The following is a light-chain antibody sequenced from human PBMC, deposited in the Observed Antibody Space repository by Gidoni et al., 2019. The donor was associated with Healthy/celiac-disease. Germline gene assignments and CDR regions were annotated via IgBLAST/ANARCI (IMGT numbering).Light chain of an antibody. CDR2: DDS. Sequence: SYVLPQPPSLSVAPGQTARITCGGNNIGSKSVNWYKQKPGQDPVLVVYDDSDRPSGIPERFSGSNSGNTATLTISRVEAGDEADYYCQVWDSSSDHPVVFGGGTKLTVL. CDR3: QVWDSSSDHPVV. V-gene: IGLV3-21*02. J-gene: IGLJ2*01. CDR1: NIGSKS.